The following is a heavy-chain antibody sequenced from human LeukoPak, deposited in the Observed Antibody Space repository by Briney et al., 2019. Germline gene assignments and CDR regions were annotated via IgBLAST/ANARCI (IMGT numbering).Heavy chain of an antibody. V-gene: IGHV3-66*02. CDR1: GFTVSSNY. J-gene: IGHJ4*02. D-gene: IGHD4-17*01. Sequence: GGSLRLSCAASGFTVSSNYMSWVRQAPGKGLEWVSVIYSGGSTYYADSVKGRFTISRDNSKNTLYLQMNSLRAEDTAVYYCASDQGNYGDYFDYWGQGTLVTVSS. CDR2: IYSGGST. CDR3: ASDQGNYGDYFDY.